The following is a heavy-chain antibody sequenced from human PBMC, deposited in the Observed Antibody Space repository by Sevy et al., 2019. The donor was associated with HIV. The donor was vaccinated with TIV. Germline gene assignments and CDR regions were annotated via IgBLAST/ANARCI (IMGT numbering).Heavy chain of an antibody. V-gene: IGHV1-2*02. Sequence: ASVKVSCKASGYTFTDYYIHWVRQAPGQGLEWMAWINPNDGVTNYAQRFQGGVTVTRDRSISTAYMELRRLRSDDTAIYYCARLTTMPTSGLYGMDVWGQGTTVTVSS. CDR3: ARLTTMPTSGLYGMDV. D-gene: IGHD1-1*01. CDR2: INPNDGVT. CDR1: GYTFTDYY. J-gene: IGHJ6*02.